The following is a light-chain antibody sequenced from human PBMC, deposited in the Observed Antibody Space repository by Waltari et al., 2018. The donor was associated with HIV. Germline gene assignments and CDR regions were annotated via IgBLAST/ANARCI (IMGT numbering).Light chain of an antibody. Sequence: DIVMTQSPDSLAVSLGERATINCKSSQSVLYSSNNKNYLAWYQQKPGQPPKLLIYWAYTREYGVPDRFSGSGSGADFTLTISSLQAEDVAVYYCQQYYSAPPTFGQGNKLEIK. V-gene: IGKV4-1*01. CDR1: QSVLYSSNNKNY. CDR2: WAY. J-gene: IGKJ2*01. CDR3: QQYYSAPPT.